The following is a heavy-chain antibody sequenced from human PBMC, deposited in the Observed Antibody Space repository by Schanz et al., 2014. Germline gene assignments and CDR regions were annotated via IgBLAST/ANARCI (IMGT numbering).Heavy chain of an antibody. CDR3: ARDVYRSGRPFDL. Sequence: VQLVESGGVVAQPGGSLRLSCAASGFTFSSYGMHWVRQAPGKGLEWVAVIWYDGNNKYYADSVKGRFTISRDNSKNILYLQMNTLRAEDTAIYFCARDVYRSGRPFDLWGQGTLVTVSS. J-gene: IGHJ5*02. D-gene: IGHD5-18*01. V-gene: IGHV3-33*01. CDR1: GFTFSSYG. CDR2: IWYDGNNK.